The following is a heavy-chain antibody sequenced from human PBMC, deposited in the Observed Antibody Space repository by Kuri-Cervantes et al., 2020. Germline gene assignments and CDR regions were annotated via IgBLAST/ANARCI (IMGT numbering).Heavy chain of an antibody. V-gene: IGHV3-7*01. J-gene: IGHJ6*03. Sequence: GGSLRLSCAASGFTFSNYWMSWVRQAPGKGLEWVANIKQDGSEKYYVDSVKGRFTVSRDNAKNSLYLQMNSLRAEDTAVYYCARWEGYYGSGSYSYYMDVWGKGTTVTVSS. CDR1: GFTFSNYW. D-gene: IGHD3-10*01. CDR2: IKQDGSEK. CDR3: ARWEGYYGSGSYSYYMDV.